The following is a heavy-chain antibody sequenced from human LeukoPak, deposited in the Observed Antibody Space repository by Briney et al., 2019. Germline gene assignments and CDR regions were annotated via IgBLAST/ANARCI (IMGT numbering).Heavy chain of an antibody. CDR3: AKGRYYYDSSGYPSSLFDY. V-gene: IGHV3-23*01. J-gene: IGHJ4*02. Sequence: SCKASGGTFSSYAMSWVRQAPGKGLEWVSAISGSGGSTYYADSVKGRFTISRDNSKNTLYLQMNSLRAEDTAVYYCAKGRYYYDSSGYPSSLFDYWGQGTLVTVSS. CDR2: ISGSGGST. CDR1: GGTFSSYA. D-gene: IGHD3-22*01.